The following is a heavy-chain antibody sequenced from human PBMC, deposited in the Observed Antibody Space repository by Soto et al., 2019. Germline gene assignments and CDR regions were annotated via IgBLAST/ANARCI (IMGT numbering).Heavy chain of an antibody. CDR1: GFTFGIYV. V-gene: IGHV3-23*01. CDR3: AKGVVSGDYLSNGFDI. J-gene: IGHJ3*02. CDR2: IYGSGGAT. Sequence: PGGSLRLSCAASGFTFGIYVMSWVRQAPGKGLEWVSGIYGSGGATYYADSVKGRLTISRDNSKNTLYLQMNSLRAEDTALYYCAKGVVSGDYLSNGFDIWGQGTMVTVSS. D-gene: IGHD4-17*01.